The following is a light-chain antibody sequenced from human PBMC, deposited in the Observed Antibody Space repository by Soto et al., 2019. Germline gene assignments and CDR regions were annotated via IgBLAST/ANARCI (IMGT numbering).Light chain of an antibody. V-gene: IGKV1-39*01. CDR3: QQSYNPPYT. CDR2: AAS. J-gene: IGKJ2*01. CDR1: QSSSRY. Sequence: DIQMTQSPSSLSASLGDRFTITCRASQSSSRYLNWYQQKPGKAPKLLIYAASYLQSGVPSRFSGSGSGTEFTLTISSVQPEDFATYYCQQSYNPPYTFGQGTKLEL.